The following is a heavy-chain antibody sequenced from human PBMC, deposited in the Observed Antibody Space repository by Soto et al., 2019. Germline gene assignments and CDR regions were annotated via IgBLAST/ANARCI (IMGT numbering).Heavy chain of an antibody. CDR1: GYTFFTYN. V-gene: IGHV1-18*01. Sequence: QVHLVQSGVEVKTPGASVKVSCQASGYTFFTYNISWVRQAPGQGLEWRGWISTYSGDTKYGQKFQGRVTMTTDPSTTTAYLELRSLRSDDTAVYYCARHHGPTTSENWFDPWGQGTLVTVSS. D-gene: IGHD5-12*01. J-gene: IGHJ5*02. CDR3: ARHHGPTTSENWFDP. CDR2: ISTYSGDT.